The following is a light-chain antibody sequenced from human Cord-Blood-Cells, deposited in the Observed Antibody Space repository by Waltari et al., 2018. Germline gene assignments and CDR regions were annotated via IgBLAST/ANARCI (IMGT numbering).Light chain of an antibody. Sequence: DIVMTQSTLSLPVTPGVPASISCRSSQSHLHSNGYNYLDWYLQKPGQSPQLLIYLGSNRASGVPDRFSGSGSGTDVTLKISRVEAEDVGVYYCMQALQTLLTFGGGTKGEIK. CDR3: MQALQTLLT. CDR2: LGS. J-gene: IGKJ4*01. CDR1: QSHLHSNGYNY. V-gene: IGKV2-28*01.